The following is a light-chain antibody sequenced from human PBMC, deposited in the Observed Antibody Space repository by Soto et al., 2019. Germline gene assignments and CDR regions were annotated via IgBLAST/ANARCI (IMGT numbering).Light chain of an antibody. CDR2: DVR. CDR1: SSDVGAYNY. Sequence: QYALTQSASVSGSPGQSITISCTGTSSDVGAYNYVSWYQQHPGKAPKLMIFDVRHRPSGVSNRFSGSKSGNTASLTISGLQAEDEADYYCSSYTSSSTLIFGGGTKLTVL. CDR3: SSYTSSSTLI. J-gene: IGLJ2*01. V-gene: IGLV2-14*01.